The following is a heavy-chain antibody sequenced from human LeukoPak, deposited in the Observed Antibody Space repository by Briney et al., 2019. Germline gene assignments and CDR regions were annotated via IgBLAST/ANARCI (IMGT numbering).Heavy chain of an antibody. D-gene: IGHD3-10*01. Sequence: PSETLSLTCAVSGYSISSGYYWGWIRQPPGKGLEWIGSIYHSGSTYYNPSLKSRVTISVDTSKNQFSLKLSSVTAADTAVYYCASNAMARGPFDPWGQGTLVTVSS. CDR2: IYHSGST. J-gene: IGHJ5*02. V-gene: IGHV4-38-2*01. CDR3: ASNAMARGPFDP. CDR1: GYSISSGYY.